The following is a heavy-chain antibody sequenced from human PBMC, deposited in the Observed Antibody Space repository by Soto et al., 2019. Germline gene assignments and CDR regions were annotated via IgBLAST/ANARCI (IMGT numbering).Heavy chain of an antibody. D-gene: IGHD3-3*01. CDR3: TRDLGPFYDFWSAPYYYMDV. J-gene: IGHJ6*03. Sequence: GGSLRLSCAASGFTFSSYWMHWVRQAPGKGLVWVSRINSDGSSTTYADSVKGRFTISRDNAKNTLYLQMNSLKTEDTAVYYCTRDLGPFYDFWSAPYYYMDVWGKGTTVTVSS. V-gene: IGHV3-74*01. CDR1: GFTFSSYW. CDR2: INSDGSST.